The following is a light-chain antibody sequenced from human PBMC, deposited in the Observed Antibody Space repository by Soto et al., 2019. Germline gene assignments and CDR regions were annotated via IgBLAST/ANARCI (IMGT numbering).Light chain of an antibody. CDR1: SSDVGGYNY. V-gene: IGLV2-14*01. J-gene: IGLJ1*01. CDR2: EVS. Sequence: QSVLTQPASVSGSPGQSITISCTGTSSDVGGYNYVSWYQQHPGKAPNLMIYEVSNRPSGVSNRFSGSKSGNTASLTISGLQAEDEADYYCSSYTSSSTRVFGTVTKVTVL. CDR3: SSYTSSSTRV.